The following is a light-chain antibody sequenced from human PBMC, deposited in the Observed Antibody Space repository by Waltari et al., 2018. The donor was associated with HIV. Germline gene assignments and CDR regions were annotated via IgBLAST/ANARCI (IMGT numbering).Light chain of an antibody. V-gene: IGLV2-11*01. CDR3: CSYTGTYTRYV. CDR1: SSDVGSYKY. J-gene: IGLJ1*01. Sequence: QSALTQPRSVSGSPGQSVTISCTGTSSDVGSYKYVSWYQLRPGKAPKLIIHDVDKRPAGFPDRFSGSKSGNTASLTISGLQADDEADYYCCSYTGTYTRYVFGTGAKVTVL. CDR2: DVD.